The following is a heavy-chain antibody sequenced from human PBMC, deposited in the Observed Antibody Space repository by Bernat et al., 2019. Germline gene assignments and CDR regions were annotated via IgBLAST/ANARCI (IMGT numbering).Heavy chain of an antibody. CDR2: INAGAGNT. CDR1: GYTLSTYG. J-gene: IGHJ4*02. CDR3: ARGVGSSNWPYFDY. V-gene: IGHV1-3*01. Sequence: QVHLVQSGAEVKEPGASMKVSCKASGYTLSTYGMNWVRQAPGQRLEWMGWINAGAGNTKYSPKFQGRVTITRDTSANTAYMELTGLRSEDTAVYYCARGVGSSNWPYFDYWGQGTLVIVSS. D-gene: IGHD6-13*01.